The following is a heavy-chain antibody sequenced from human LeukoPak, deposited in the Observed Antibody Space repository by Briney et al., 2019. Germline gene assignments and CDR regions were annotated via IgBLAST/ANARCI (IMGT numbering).Heavy chain of an antibody. Sequence: PSETLSLTCTVSGGSISSGGYYWSWIRQPPGKGLEWIGYIYHSGSTYYNPSLKSRVTISVDRSKNQFSLKLSSVTAADTAVYYCARDGDPRGTPLAFDIWGQGTMVTVSS. D-gene: IGHD3-16*01. CDR3: ARDGDPRGTPLAFDI. CDR2: IYHSGST. CDR1: GGSISSGGYY. J-gene: IGHJ3*02. V-gene: IGHV4-30-2*01.